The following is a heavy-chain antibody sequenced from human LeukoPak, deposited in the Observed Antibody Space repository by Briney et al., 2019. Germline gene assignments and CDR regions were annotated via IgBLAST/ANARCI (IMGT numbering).Heavy chain of an antibody. J-gene: IGHJ4*02. Sequence: RGSLGLSCVASAFTFRTYSMHWVRQAPGKGLEWVSSISGSTSYIYYADSVRGRFTISRDNAKNSLYLQMNSLRAEDTAVYYCARGSDFVWGSYRPYFDYWGQGSQVSLSS. D-gene: IGHD3-16*02. CDR2: ISGSTSYI. V-gene: IGHV3-21*01. CDR1: AFTFRTYS. CDR3: ARGSDFVWGSYRPYFDY.